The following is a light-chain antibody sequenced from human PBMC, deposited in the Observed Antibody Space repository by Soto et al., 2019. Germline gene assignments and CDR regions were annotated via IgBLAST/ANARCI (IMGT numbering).Light chain of an antibody. CDR3: QQGFSRPRT. CDR2: TTS. CDR1: QSIRND. V-gene: IGKV1-39*01. J-gene: IGKJ1*01. Sequence: DIQMTQSPSSLSASVGDRVTITCRASQSIRNDLNWYQQRPGKAPKLLMYTTSNLERGVPSRFSGSGSGTDFTLTINNLQPEDFGTYFRQQGFSRPRTFGLGTTVEVK.